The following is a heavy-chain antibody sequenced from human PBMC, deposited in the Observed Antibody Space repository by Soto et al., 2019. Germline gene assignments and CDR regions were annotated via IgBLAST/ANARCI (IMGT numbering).Heavy chain of an antibody. CDR2: MHYNGYT. CDR3: AAGGGLPRYY. V-gene: IGHV4-59*12. CDR1: SDSISNYY. Sequence: PSETLSLTCTVSSDSISNYYCSWFRQPPGKGLEWIGYMHYNGYTSYNPSLRSRVTISVDTSKNQFSLKLTSVTAADTAVYYCAAGGGLPRYYWGQGTLVTVSS. D-gene: IGHD5-12*01. J-gene: IGHJ4*02.